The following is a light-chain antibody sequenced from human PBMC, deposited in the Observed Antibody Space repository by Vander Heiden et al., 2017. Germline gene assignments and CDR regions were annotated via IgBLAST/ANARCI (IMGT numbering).Light chain of an antibody. CDR2: EVA. J-gene: IGLJ2*01. V-gene: IGLV2-11*01. Sequence: QSALTQPRSVSGSPGQSVTTSCTGTSSDVGAYYFVSWYQHQPGKAPKLVIYEVAERPSGVPDRFSGSKSGNMASLTISGLQAEDEGDYYCCSYTGRYSVIFGGGTKLAVL. CDR3: CSYTGRYSVI. CDR1: SSDVGAYYF.